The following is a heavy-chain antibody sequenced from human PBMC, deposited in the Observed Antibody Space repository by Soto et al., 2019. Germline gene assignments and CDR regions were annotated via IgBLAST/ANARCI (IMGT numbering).Heavy chain of an antibody. CDR1: RFTFRNYW. CDR2: IKDDGSQK. CDR3: ARDRGRGFDFS. Sequence: GGSLRLSCAASRFTFRNYWMTWVRQAPGKGLEWVANIKDDGSQKYYVDSVKGRLTISRDNAKNSLFLQMNNLRAEDTAVYYCARDRGRGFDFSWGQGTLVTVSS. V-gene: IGHV3-7*01. J-gene: IGHJ5*02. D-gene: IGHD2-21*01.